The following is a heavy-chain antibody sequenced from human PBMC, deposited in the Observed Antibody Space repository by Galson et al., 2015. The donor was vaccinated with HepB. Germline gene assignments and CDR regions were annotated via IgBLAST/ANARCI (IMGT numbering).Heavy chain of an antibody. Sequence: QSGAEVKKPGESLKISCKGSGYSFTSYWIGWVRQMPGKGLEWMGIIYPGDSDTRYNPSFQGQVTISADKSISTAYLQWSSLKASDTAMFYCARISAGTFDYYDTSTYYRPPDYWGQGTLVTVSS. V-gene: IGHV5-51*01. J-gene: IGHJ4*02. D-gene: IGHD3-22*01. CDR1: GYSFTSYW. CDR3: ARISAGTFDYYDTSTYYRPPDY. CDR2: IYPGDSDT.